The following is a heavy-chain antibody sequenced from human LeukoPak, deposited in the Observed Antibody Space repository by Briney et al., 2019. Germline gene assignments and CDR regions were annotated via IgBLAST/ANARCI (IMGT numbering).Heavy chain of an antibody. CDR2: IIPIFGTA. CDR1: GGTFSSYA. V-gene: IGHV1-69*13. Sequence: ASVKVSCKASGGTFSSYAISWVRQAPGQGLEWMGGIIPIFGTANYAQKFQGRVTITADESTSTAYMELSSLRSEDTAVYYCASLVPMTGTPHYYYYGMDVWGQGTTVTVSS. CDR3: ASLVPMTGTPHYYYYGMDV. D-gene: IGHD1-20*01. J-gene: IGHJ6*02.